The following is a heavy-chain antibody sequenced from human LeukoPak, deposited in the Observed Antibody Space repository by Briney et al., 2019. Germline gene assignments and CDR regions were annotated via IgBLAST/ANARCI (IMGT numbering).Heavy chain of an antibody. CDR3: VGYYVGIFDY. CDR2: IYTSGIT. Sequence: GGSLRLSCAASGFVVSDNYMSWVRQAPGQGLEWVSLIYTSGITKYTDSVKGRFTISRDNAKNTLYLQMNTLSAEDTAVYYCVGYYVGIFDYWGQGTLVTVFS. D-gene: IGHD3-16*01. CDR1: GFVVSDNY. V-gene: IGHV3-66*02. J-gene: IGHJ4*02.